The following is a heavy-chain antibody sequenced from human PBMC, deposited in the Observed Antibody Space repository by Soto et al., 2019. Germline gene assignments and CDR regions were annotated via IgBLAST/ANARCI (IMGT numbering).Heavy chain of an antibody. CDR2: IYYSGST. D-gene: IGHD2-21*01. V-gene: IGHV4-39*01. Sequence: SETLSLTCTVSGGSISSSSYYWGWIRQPPGKGLEWIGNIYYSGSTYYNPSLKSRVTVSVDTSKKQFSLKLSSVTAADTAVYYCARTYNWFDPWGQGTLVTVSS. J-gene: IGHJ5*02. CDR3: ARTYNWFDP. CDR1: GGSISSSSYY.